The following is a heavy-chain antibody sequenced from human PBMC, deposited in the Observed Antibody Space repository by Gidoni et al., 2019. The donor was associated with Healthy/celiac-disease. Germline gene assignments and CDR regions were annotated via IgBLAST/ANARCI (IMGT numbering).Heavy chain of an antibody. V-gene: IGHV3-7*01. CDR2: IKQDGSEK. CDR3: AREADYYDSSGYYSYIDY. CDR1: GFTFSSYW. J-gene: IGHJ4*02. Sequence: EVQLVESGGGLVQPGGSLRLSCAASGFTFSSYWMSWVRQAPGKGLEWVANIKQDGSEKYYVDSVKGRFTISRDNAKNSLYLQMNSLRAEDTAVYYCAREADYYDSSGYYSYIDYWGQGTLVTVSS. D-gene: IGHD3-22*01.